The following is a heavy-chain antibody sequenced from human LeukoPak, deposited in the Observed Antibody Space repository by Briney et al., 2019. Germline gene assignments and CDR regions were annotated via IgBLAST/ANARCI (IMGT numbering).Heavy chain of an antibody. CDR3: ASSGLLWFGELLH. D-gene: IGHD3-10*01. CDR1: GFTFSSYA. CDR2: ISYDGSNK. Sequence: GSLSLSCAASGFTFSSYAMHWVRQAPGKGLEWVAVISYDGSNKYYADSVKGRFTISRDNSKNTLYLQMNSLRAEDTAVYYCASSGLLWFGELLHWGQGTLVTVSS. V-gene: IGHV3-30*04. J-gene: IGHJ4*02.